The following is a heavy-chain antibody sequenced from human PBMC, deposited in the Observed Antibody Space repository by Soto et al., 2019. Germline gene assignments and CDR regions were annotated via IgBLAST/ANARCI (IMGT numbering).Heavy chain of an antibody. CDR2: INWSGDML. D-gene: IGHD2-15*01. CDR1: GFKFDDYA. CDR3: ARDRIGRFYAIDV. V-gene: IGHV3-9*01. Sequence: SLRLSCVAPGFKFDDYAIHCVREVAVKGLEWVSAINWSGDMLAYADSVKGRSTISRDNAKNYVSLQINSLRPEDAALYYCARDRIGRFYAIDVWGQGTTVTVSS. J-gene: IGHJ6*02.